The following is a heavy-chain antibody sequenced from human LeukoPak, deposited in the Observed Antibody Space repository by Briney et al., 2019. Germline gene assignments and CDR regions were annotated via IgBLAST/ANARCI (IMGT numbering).Heavy chain of an antibody. CDR3: ARDKRSAGRRLYYFDY. Sequence: SVKVSCKASGGTFISYAISWVRQAPGQGLEWMGGIIPIFGTANYAQKFQGRVTITADESTSTAYMELSSLRSEDTAVYYCARDKRSAGRRLYYFDYWGQGTLVTVSS. D-gene: IGHD6-19*01. CDR1: GGTFISYA. J-gene: IGHJ4*02. V-gene: IGHV1-69*13. CDR2: IIPIFGTA.